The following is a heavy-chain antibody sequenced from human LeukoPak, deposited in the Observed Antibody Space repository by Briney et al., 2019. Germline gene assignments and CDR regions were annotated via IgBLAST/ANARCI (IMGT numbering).Heavy chain of an antibody. CDR1: GGSISSYY. Sequence: PSETLSLTCTVPGGSISSYYWSWIRQPPGKGLEWIGYIYYSGSTNYNPSLKSRVTISVDTPKNQFSLKLSSVTAADTAVYYCARYYYGSGNYYYYGMDVWGQGTTVTVSS. CDR3: ARYYYGSGNYYYYGMDV. D-gene: IGHD3-10*01. CDR2: IYYSGST. V-gene: IGHV4-59*01. J-gene: IGHJ6*02.